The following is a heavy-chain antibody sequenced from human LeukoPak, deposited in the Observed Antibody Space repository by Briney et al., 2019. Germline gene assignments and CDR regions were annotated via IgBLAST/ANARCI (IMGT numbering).Heavy chain of an antibody. J-gene: IGHJ4*02. V-gene: IGHV3-30*02. CDR3: AKDLGTEYNIFDH. D-gene: IGHD3-9*01. CDR2: VRYGGNIK. Sequence: GGPLRLSCATSEFTFSAYAMHWIRQAPGRGLEGVAFVRYGGNIKYYADSVKGRFTISRDNSKNTLYLQMNSLRPEDTAVYYCAKDLGTEYNIFDHWGQGTLVTVSS. CDR1: EFTFSAYA.